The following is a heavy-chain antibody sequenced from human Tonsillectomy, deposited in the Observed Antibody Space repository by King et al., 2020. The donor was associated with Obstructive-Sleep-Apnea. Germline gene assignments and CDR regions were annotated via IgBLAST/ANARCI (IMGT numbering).Heavy chain of an antibody. CDR1: GFTFSSYG. V-gene: IGHV3-33*06. Sequence: VQLVQSGGGVVQPGRSLRLSCAASGFTFSSYGMHWVRQAPGKGLEWVAVIWYDGSNKYYADSVKGRFTISRDNSKNTLYLQMNSLRAEDTAVYYCAKDGEQWLVHYYFDYWGQGTLVTVSS. D-gene: IGHD6-19*01. CDR2: IWYDGSNK. J-gene: IGHJ4*02. CDR3: AKDGEQWLVHYYFDY.